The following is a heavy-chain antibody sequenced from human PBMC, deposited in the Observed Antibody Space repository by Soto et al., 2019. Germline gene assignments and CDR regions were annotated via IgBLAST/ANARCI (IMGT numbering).Heavy chain of an antibody. D-gene: IGHD6-19*01. CDR2: IKHKSEGETA. J-gene: IGHJ4*02. V-gene: IGHV3-15*07. CDR1: RFNFSAAW. CDR3: GTVPYRSVPT. Sequence: EMQLVQSGGGLVKPGGSLRLSCVASRFNFSAAWLNWIRQAPGKGLEWVGRIKHKSEGETADYTAPVRGRFTISRDDSQNTLDLQMDSRKTEDAAVYYCGTVPYRSVPTWGLGVLVTVSS.